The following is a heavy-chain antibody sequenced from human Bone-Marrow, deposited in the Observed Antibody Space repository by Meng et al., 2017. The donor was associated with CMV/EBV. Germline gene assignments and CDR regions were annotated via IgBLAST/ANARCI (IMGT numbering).Heavy chain of an antibody. J-gene: IGHJ6*02. V-gene: IGHV1-69*04. CDR1: GYTFTSYG. D-gene: IGHD3-3*01. CDR2: IIPILGIA. Sequence: SVKVSCKASGYTFTSYGISWVRQAPGQGLEWMGRIIPILGIANYAQKFQGRVTITADKSTSTAYMELSSLRSEDTAVYYCARGGGLRFLEWLPPLRNYYYYGMDVWGQGTTGHRLL. CDR3: ARGGGLRFLEWLPPLRNYYYYGMDV.